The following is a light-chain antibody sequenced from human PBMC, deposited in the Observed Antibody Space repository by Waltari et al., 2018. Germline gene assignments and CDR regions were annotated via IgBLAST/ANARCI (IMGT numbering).Light chain of an antibody. CDR1: QSVTNY. Sequence: DIVLTPSPAILSLSPGDRASLSCRASQSVTNYLAWYQQKPGQAPRLLIYDTSNRATGIPARFSGSGFGTDFTLTISSLEPEDFAVYYCQQRRDWPLTFGGGTKVEIK. CDR2: DTS. V-gene: IGKV3-11*01. CDR3: QQRRDWPLT. J-gene: IGKJ4*01.